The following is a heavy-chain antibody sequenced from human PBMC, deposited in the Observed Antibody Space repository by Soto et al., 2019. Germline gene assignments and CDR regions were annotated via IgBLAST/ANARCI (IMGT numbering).Heavy chain of an antibody. D-gene: IGHD6-13*01. Sequence: ASVKVSCKAPGYTLTSYYMHWVRQAPGQGLEWMGIINPSSGSTSYAQRFQGRVTMTRDTSTSTVYMELSSLRFEDTAVYYCARGPISSVGQYWGQGTQVTVSS. V-gene: IGHV1-46*01. CDR2: INPSSGST. CDR3: ARGPISSVGQY. CDR1: GYTLTSYY. J-gene: IGHJ1*01.